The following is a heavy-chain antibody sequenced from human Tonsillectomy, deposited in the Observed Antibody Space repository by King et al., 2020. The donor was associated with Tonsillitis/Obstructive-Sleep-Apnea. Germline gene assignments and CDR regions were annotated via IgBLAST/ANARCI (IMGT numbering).Heavy chain of an antibody. CDR1: GFPFSNYA. V-gene: IGHV3-23*04. CDR2: LSGSGDNT. J-gene: IGHJ4*02. CDR3: AKALGAQLIRYFDY. D-gene: IGHD6-6*01. Sequence: VQLVESGGGLVQPGGSLRLSCAASGFPFSNYAMTWVRQAPGKGLEWVSGLSGSGDNTYYADSVKGRFTISRDNSKNTLYLQMNSLRAEDTAVYYCAKALGAQLIRYFDYWGQGTLVTVSS.